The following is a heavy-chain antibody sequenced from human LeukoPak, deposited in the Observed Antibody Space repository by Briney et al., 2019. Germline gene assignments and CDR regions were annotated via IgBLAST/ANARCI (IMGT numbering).Heavy chain of an antibody. J-gene: IGHJ2*01. Sequence: GASVKVSCKASGYTFTGYYMHWVRQAPGQGLEWMGRINPNSGGTNYAQKFQGRVTMTRDTSISTAYMELSRLRSDDTAVYYCATRDLNCGGDCYDWYFDLWGRGTLVTVSS. D-gene: IGHD2-21*02. V-gene: IGHV1-2*06. CDR3: ATRDLNCGGDCYDWYFDL. CDR2: INPNSGGT. CDR1: GYTFTGYY.